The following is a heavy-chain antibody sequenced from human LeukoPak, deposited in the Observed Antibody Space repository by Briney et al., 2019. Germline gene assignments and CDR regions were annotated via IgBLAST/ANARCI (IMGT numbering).Heavy chain of an antibody. Sequence: GGSLRLSCTASGYTFNTYPMHWLRHAPGKGRVWVSRVYSDGSDSRHADSVKGRFTISRDNAKHTLYLKVNTLRGGDTAVYYCTRGANWAFDYWGQGTLVTVSS. CDR1: GYTFNTYP. V-gene: IGHV3-74*01. D-gene: IGHD1-1*01. CDR2: VYSDGSDS. J-gene: IGHJ4*02. CDR3: TRGANWAFDY.